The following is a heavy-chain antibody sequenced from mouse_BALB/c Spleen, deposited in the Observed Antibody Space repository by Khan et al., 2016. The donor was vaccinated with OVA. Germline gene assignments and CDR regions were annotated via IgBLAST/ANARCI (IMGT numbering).Heavy chain of an antibody. Sequence: QVQLKESGAELVKPGASVKLSCKTSGYTFTSYWIQWVKQRPGQGLGWIGQIFPGTGTPYYNENFKGKATLTVDTSSNTAYMQFSSLTSEDSAVYFCARGYFGNYEFAYWGQGTLVTVSP. CDR3: ARGYFGNYEFAY. J-gene: IGHJ3*01. CDR1: GYTFTSYW. D-gene: IGHD2-1*01. CDR2: IFPGTGTP. V-gene: IGHV1S132*01.